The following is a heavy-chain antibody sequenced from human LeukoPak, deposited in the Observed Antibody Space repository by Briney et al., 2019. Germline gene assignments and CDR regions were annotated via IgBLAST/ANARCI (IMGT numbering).Heavy chain of an antibody. J-gene: IGHJ4*02. D-gene: IGHD6-13*01. CDR3: ARLRYSSSWYELDY. CDR1: GFTFGSYA. CDR2: ISGSGGSP. V-gene: IGHV3-23*01. Sequence: GGSLRLSCAASGFTFGSYAMSWVRQAPGKGLEWVSTISGSGGSPYYADSVKGRFTISRDNSKNTLYLQMNSLRAEGTAVYYCARLRYSSSWYELDYWGQGTLVTVSS.